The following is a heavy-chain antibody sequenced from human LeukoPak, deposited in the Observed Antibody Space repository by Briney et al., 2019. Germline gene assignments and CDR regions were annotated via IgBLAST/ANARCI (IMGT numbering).Heavy chain of an antibody. CDR1: GGTFSSYA. J-gene: IGHJ4*02. CDR3: ASGSPSTYYYDSSGP. Sequence: SVKVSCKASGGTFSSYAISWVRQAPGQGLEWMGRIIPIFGTANYAQKFQGRVTITADKSTSTAYMELSSLRSEDMAVYYCASGSPSTYYYDSSGPWGQGTLVTVSS. CDR2: IIPIFGTA. V-gene: IGHV1-69*06. D-gene: IGHD3-22*01.